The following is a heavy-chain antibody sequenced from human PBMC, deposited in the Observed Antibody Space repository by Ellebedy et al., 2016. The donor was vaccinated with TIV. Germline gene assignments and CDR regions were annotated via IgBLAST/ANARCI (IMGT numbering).Heavy chain of an antibody. CDR2: IKPDGSEK. J-gene: IGHJ4*02. Sequence: GGSLRLSCAASGFTFSSYWMTWVRQAPGKGLEWVANIKPDGSEKYYVDSVKGRFTISRDNAKNSVYLQMNSLRAEDTAVYYCAKAIVAAGSYWGQGTLVTVSS. V-gene: IGHV3-7*01. D-gene: IGHD6-13*01. CDR3: AKAIVAAGSY. CDR1: GFTFSSYW.